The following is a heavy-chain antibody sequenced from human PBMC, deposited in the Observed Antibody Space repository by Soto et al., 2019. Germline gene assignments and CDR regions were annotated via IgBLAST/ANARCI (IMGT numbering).Heavy chain of an antibody. J-gene: IGHJ5*02. CDR3: ARDLPNSSAWHGDP. Sequence: GGSLRLSCAASGFTFSTYSMNWVRQAPGKGLEWVSSISSSSTYIYYADSVKGRFTISRDNAKNSLYLQMNSLRAEDTAVYFCARDLPNSSAWHGDPWGQGTLVTVSS. CDR2: ISSSSTYI. CDR1: GFTFSTYS. D-gene: IGHD3-22*01. V-gene: IGHV3-21*01.